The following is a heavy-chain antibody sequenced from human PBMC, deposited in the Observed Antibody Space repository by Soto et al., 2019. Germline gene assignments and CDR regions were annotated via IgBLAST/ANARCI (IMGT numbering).Heavy chain of an antibody. CDR3: ARARHSYEGWRGGDDFDI. CDR1: GFTFSSYA. V-gene: IGHV3-30-3*01. Sequence: GGSLRLSCAASGFTFSSYAMHWVRQAPGKGLEWVAVISYDGSNKYYADSVKGRFTISRDNSKNTLYLQMNSLRAEDTAVYYCARARHSYEGWRGGDDFDIWGQGTMVTVSS. J-gene: IGHJ3*02. CDR2: ISYDGSNK. D-gene: IGHD5-18*01.